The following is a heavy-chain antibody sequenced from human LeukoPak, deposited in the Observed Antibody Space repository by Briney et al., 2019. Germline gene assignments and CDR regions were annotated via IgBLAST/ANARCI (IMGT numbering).Heavy chain of an antibody. CDR2: ISGSGDNT. J-gene: IGHJ4*02. Sequence: PGGSLRLSCAASGFTFSSYLMSWVRQAPGKGLEWVPGISGSGDNTYYAASVQGRFTISRDNSKNTLYLQMNSLRAEDTAVYYCASELRFLEWLPDYWGQGTLVTVSS. V-gene: IGHV3-23*01. CDR3: ASELRFLEWLPDY. CDR1: GFTFSSYL. D-gene: IGHD3-3*01.